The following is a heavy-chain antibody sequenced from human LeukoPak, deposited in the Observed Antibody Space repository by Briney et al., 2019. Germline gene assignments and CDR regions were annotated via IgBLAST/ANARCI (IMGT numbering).Heavy chain of an antibody. V-gene: IGHV1-18*01. CDR3: ARDRGIVARPGGDY. Sequence: ASVKVSCKXFGYTFTRYGISWVRQAPGQGPEWMGRISAYNGNTNYAQKLQGRVTMTTDTSTSTAYMELRSPRSDDTAVYYCARDRGIVARPGGDYWGQGTLVTVSS. J-gene: IGHJ4*02. CDR1: GYTFTRYG. CDR2: ISAYNGNT. D-gene: IGHD6-6*01.